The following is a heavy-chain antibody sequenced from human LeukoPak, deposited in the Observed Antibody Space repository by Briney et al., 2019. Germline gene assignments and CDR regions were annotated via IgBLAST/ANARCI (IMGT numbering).Heavy chain of an antibody. CDR2: INHSGST. J-gene: IGHJ4*02. CDR3: ARGPDYYDSIYYFDY. D-gene: IGHD3-22*01. V-gene: IGHV4-34*01. Sequence: SETLSLTCAVYGGSFSDYYWSWIRQPPGKGLEWIGEINHSGSTNYNPSLKSRVTISVDTSKNQFSLELSSVTAADTAVFYCARGPDYYDSIYYFDYWGQGTLVTVSS. CDR1: GGSFSDYY.